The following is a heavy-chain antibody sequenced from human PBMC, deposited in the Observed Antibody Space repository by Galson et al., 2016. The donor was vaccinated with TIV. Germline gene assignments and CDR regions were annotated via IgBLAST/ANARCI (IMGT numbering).Heavy chain of an antibody. D-gene: IGHD2-21*01. CDR1: GFTFDDYA. V-gene: IGHV3-9*01. J-gene: IGHJ6*03. CDR2: IGWNGGSI. CDR3: SRGSGDAPYYFYMDV. Sequence: SLRLSCAASGFTFDDYAMHWVRRAPGKGLEWVSGIGWNGGSIGYADSVKGRFTISRDNAENSLYLQMNSLRAEDTALYYCSRGSGDAPYYFYMDVWGEGTAVTVSS.